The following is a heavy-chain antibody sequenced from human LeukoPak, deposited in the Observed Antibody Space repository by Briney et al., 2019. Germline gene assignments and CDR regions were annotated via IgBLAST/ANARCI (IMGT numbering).Heavy chain of an antibody. J-gene: IGHJ4*02. CDR1: GFIFSSYS. D-gene: IGHD1-26*01. Sequence: GGSLRLSCAASGFIFSSYSMNWVRQAPGKGLEWVSSISSSSSYIYYADSVKGRFTISRDNAKNSLYLQMNSLRAEDTAVYYCARDKSRELPDYWGQGTLVTVSS. CDR3: ARDKSRELPDY. V-gene: IGHV3-21*01. CDR2: ISSSSSYI.